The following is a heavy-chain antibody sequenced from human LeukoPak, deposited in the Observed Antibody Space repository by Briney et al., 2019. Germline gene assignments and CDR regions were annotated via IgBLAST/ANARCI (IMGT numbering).Heavy chain of an antibody. Sequence: GGSLRLSCAASGFTFNSYWMNWVRQAPGKGLEWVANIKRDGSEKYYVGSVKGRFTISRDNAKNSLDLQMNSLRVEDTAVYYCASSNTGSYNDAFDIWGQGTMVTVSS. CDR3: ASSNTGSYNDAFDI. V-gene: IGHV3-7*03. CDR2: IKRDGSEK. CDR1: GFTFNSYW. D-gene: IGHD1-26*01. J-gene: IGHJ3*02.